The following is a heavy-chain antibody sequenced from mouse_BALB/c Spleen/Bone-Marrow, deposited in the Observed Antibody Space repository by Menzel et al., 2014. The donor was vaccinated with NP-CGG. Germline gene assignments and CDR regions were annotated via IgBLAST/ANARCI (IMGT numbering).Heavy chain of an antibody. CDR1: GFTFSDYY. CDR3: ARHRYFDY. J-gene: IGHJ2*01. Sequence: EVNLVESGGGLVQPGGSLKLSCATSGFTFSDYYMYWVRQTPEKRLEWVAYISNGGGSTYYPDTVKGRFTIPRDNAKNTLYLQMSRLKSEDTAMYYCARHRYFDYWGQGTTLTVSS. V-gene: IGHV5-12*02. CDR2: ISNGGGST.